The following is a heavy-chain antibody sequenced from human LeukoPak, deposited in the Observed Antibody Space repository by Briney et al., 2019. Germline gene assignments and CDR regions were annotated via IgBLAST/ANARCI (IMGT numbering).Heavy chain of an antibody. CDR1: GGTFSSYA. Sequence: AASVKVSCKASGGTFSSYAISWVRQAPGQGLEWMGGIIPIFGTANYAQKFQGRVTITADESTSTAYMELSSLRSEDTAVYYCARASPYCSSTSCYYNYWGQGTLVIVSS. V-gene: IGHV1-69*13. J-gene: IGHJ4*02. CDR2: IIPIFGTA. D-gene: IGHD2-2*01. CDR3: ARASPYCSSTSCYYNY.